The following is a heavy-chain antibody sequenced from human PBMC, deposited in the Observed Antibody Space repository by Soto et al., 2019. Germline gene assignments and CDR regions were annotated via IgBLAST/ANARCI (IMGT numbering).Heavy chain of an antibody. Sequence: EVQLLESGGGLVQPGGSLRLSCAASGFTFSSYAMSWVRQAPGKGLEWVSAISGSGGSTYYADSVKGRFTISRDNSKNTLYLQMNSLRAEDTAVYYCENYYGSGSYYYYGMDVWGQGTTVTVSS. J-gene: IGHJ6*02. CDR1: GFTFSSYA. CDR2: ISGSGGST. CDR3: ENYYGSGSYYYYGMDV. V-gene: IGHV3-23*01. D-gene: IGHD3-10*01.